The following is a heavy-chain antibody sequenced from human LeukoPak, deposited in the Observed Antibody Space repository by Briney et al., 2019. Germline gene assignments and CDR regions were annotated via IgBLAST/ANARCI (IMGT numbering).Heavy chain of an antibody. CDR1: GFTFNSYT. V-gene: IGHV3-21*01. Sequence: GGSLRLSCAASGFTFNSYTMNWVRQAPGKGLEWVSSISSSSSYIYYADSVKGRFTISRDNAKNSLYLQMNSLRAEDTAVYYCAREGALTVTKDAFDIWGQGTMVTVSS. D-gene: IGHD4-17*01. CDR2: ISSSSSYI. J-gene: IGHJ3*02. CDR3: AREGALTVTKDAFDI.